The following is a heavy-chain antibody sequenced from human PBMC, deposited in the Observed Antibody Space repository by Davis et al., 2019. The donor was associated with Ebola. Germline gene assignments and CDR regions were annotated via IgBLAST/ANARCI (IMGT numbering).Heavy chain of an antibody. J-gene: IGHJ4*02. Sequence: ASVKVSCKTSGYTFTGYYMHWVRQAPGQGLEWMGWINPNSGGTKYAQKFQGRVTMTRDTSISTAHMELSGLRSDDTAVYYCARDDKVMHFDYWGQGTLVTVSS. V-gene: IGHV1-2*02. D-gene: IGHD3-16*01. CDR1: GYTFTGYY. CDR3: ARDDKVMHFDY. CDR2: INPNSGGT.